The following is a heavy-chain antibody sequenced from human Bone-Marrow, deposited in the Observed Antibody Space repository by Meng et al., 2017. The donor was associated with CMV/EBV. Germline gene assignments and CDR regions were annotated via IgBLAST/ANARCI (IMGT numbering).Heavy chain of an antibody. CDR2: IYWNDDK. Sequence: SGPTLVKPTQTLTLTCTFSGFSLSTSGVGVGWIRQPPGKALEWLALIYWNDDKRYSPSLKSRLTITKDTSKNQVVLTMTNMDPVDTATYYCAHSPPPPYYYDSSGYYGMDVWGQGTTVTVS. V-gene: IGHV2-5*01. D-gene: IGHD3-22*01. CDR1: GFSLSTSGVG. CDR3: AHSPPPPYYYDSSGYYGMDV. J-gene: IGHJ6*02.